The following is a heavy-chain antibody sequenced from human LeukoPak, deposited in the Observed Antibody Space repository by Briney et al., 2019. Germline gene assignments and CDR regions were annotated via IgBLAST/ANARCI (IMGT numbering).Heavy chain of an antibody. CDR3: ARAQEIVVVPGATPYGMDV. V-gene: IGHV4-59*01. Sequence: SETLSLTCTVSGGSISSYYWSWIRQPPGKGLEWIGYIYYSGSTNYNPSLKSRVTISVDTSKNQFSLKLSSVTAADTAMYYCARAQEIVVVPGATPYGMDVWGQGTTVTVSS. D-gene: IGHD2-2*01. CDR1: GGSISSYY. CDR2: IYYSGST. J-gene: IGHJ6*02.